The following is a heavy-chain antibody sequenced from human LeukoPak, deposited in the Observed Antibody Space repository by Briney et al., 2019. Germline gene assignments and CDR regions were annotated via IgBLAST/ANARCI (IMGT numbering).Heavy chain of an antibody. D-gene: IGHD2-21*01. V-gene: IGHV3-33*01. CDR2: IWYDASNK. Sequence: GESLRLSCAASGFTFSSYGMHWVRQAPGKGLEWVAVIWYDASNKYYADSVKGRFTISRDNSKNTLYLQMNSLRAEDTAVYYCARDLFSGPPFDYWGQGTLVTVSS. J-gene: IGHJ4*02. CDR1: GFTFSSYG. CDR3: ARDLFSGPPFDY.